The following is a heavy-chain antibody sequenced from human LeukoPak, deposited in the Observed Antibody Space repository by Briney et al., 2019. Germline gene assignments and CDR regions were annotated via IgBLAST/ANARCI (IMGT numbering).Heavy chain of an antibody. V-gene: IGHV3-23*01. J-gene: IGHJ4*02. D-gene: IGHD6-13*01. CDR1: GFTFRSYA. CDR2: IYENGGTT. Sequence: GGSLRLSCVGSGFTFRSYAMSWVRQAPEKGLEFVSGIYENGGTTYYADSVKGRFSISRDNSKNTLYLQMDSLRGEDTAVYYCARGRIAAAGRPGATFDYWGQGTLVTVSS. CDR3: ARGRIAAAGRPGATFDY.